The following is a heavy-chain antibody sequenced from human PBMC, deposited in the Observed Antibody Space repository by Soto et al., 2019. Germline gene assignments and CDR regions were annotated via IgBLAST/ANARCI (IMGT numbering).Heavy chain of an antibody. Sequence: QVQLVQSGAEEKKPGASVKVSCKASGYTFTSYAMHWVRQAPGQRLEWMGWINAGNGNTKYSQKFQGRVTITRDTSASTAYMELSNLRSEDTAVYYCARDPSYYGMDVWGQGTTVTVSS. CDR3: ARDPSYYGMDV. J-gene: IGHJ6*02. CDR2: INAGNGNT. CDR1: GYTFTSYA. V-gene: IGHV1-3*05.